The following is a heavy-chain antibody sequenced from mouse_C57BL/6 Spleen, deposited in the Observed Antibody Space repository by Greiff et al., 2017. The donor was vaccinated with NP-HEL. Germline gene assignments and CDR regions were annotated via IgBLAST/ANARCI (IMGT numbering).Heavy chain of an antibody. V-gene: IGHV1-69*01. CDR2: IDPSDSYT. Sequence: VQLQQPGAELVMPGASVKLSCKASGYTFTSSWMHWVKQRPGQGLEWIGEIDPSDSYTNYNQKFKGKSTLTVDKSYSTSYMQLSSLTSEDSAVYYCARAFYDGYLDYWGQGTTLTVSS. D-gene: IGHD2-3*01. CDR3: ARAFYDGYLDY. J-gene: IGHJ2*01. CDR1: GYTFTSSW.